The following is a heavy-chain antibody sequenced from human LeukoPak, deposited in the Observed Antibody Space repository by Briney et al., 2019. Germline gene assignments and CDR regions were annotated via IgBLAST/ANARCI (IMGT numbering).Heavy chain of an antibody. CDR3: ARDAGMLLPPYYYYYMDV. J-gene: IGHJ6*03. CDR2: INHSGST. V-gene: IGHV4-34*01. D-gene: IGHD2-15*01. Sequence: PSETLSLTCAVYGGSFSGYYWSWIRQPPGKGLEWIGEINHSGSTNYNPSLKSRVTISVDTSKNQFSLKLSSVTAADTAVYYCARDAGMLLPPYYYYYMDVWGKGTTVTVSS. CDR1: GGSFSGYY.